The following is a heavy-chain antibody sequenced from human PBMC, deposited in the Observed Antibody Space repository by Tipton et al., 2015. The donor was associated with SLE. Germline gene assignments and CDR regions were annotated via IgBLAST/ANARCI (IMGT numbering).Heavy chain of an antibody. CDR1: GFTFNNAW. Sequence: SLRLSCAASGFTFNNAWMSWVRPAPGKGLEWVGRIKSETDGGTTDYAAPVKGRFAMSRDDSKNTLYLQMNSLRAEDTAVYYCARDRGYYYESSYAFDIWGQGTRVTVSS. CDR2: IKSETDGGTT. J-gene: IGHJ3*02. V-gene: IGHV3-15*01. CDR3: ARDRGYYYESSYAFDI. D-gene: IGHD3-22*01.